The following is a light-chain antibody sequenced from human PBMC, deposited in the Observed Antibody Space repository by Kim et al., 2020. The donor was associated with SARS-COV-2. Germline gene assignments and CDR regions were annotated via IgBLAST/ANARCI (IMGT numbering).Light chain of an antibody. CDR1: GSVSSRY. CDR2: GAS. CDR3: HQYGASPIT. J-gene: IGKJ4*01. Sequence: FSGKRAPIPCRASGSVSSRYLTWYQQKLGQAPRLLIYGASTRATGIPDRFSGRGSGTDFTLTISRLGPEDFAVYFCHQYGASPITFGGGTKVDIK. V-gene: IGKV3-20*01.